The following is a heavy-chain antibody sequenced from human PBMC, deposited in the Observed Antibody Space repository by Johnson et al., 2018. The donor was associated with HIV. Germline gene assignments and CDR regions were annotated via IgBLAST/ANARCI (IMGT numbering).Heavy chain of an antibody. V-gene: IGHV3-66*01. CDR1: GFTVSRNY. J-gene: IGHJ3*02. Sequence: VQLVESGGGLVQPGGSLRLSCAASGFTVSRNYMSWVRQAPGKGLEWVSVIYSGGSTYHADSVKGRFTISRDNAKNSLYLQMNSLRAEDTAVYYCARIRPANWGVNDAFDIWGQGTMVTVSS. CDR2: IYSGGST. CDR3: ARIRPANWGVNDAFDI. D-gene: IGHD7-27*01.